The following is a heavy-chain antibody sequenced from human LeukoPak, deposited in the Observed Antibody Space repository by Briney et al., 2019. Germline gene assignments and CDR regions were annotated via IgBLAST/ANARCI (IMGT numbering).Heavy chain of an antibody. CDR3: AGAGIVVVVAAPFDP. D-gene: IGHD2-15*01. J-gene: IGHJ5*02. CDR2: INPNSGGT. Sequence: GASVKVSCKASGYTFTGYYMHWVRQAPGQGLEWMGWINPNSGGTNYAQKFQGRVTMTRDTSISTAYMELSRLRSDDTAVYYCAGAGIVVVVAAPFDPWGQGTLVTVSS. V-gene: IGHV1-2*02. CDR1: GYTFTGYY.